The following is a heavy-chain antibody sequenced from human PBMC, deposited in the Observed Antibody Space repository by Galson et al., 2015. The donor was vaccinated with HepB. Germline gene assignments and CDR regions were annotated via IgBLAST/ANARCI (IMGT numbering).Heavy chain of an antibody. J-gene: IGHJ4*02. CDR2: IYHSGST. Sequence: LSLTCAVSGGTISSGGYSWSWIRQPPGKGLEWIGYIYHSGSTYYNPSLKSRVTISVDRSKNQFSLKLSSVTAADTAVYYCARGGSLTMHLDYWGQGTLVTVSS. CDR3: ARGGSLTMHLDY. V-gene: IGHV4-30-2*01. CDR1: GGTISSGGYS. D-gene: IGHD3-3*01.